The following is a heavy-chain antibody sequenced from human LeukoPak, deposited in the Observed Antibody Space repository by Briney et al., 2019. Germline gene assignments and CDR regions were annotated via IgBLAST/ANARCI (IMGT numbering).Heavy chain of an antibody. D-gene: IGHD1-7*01. CDR1: GGSFSGYY. V-gene: IGHV4-34*01. CDR2: INHSGST. Sequence: SETLSLTCAVYGGSFSGYYWSWIRQPPGKGLEGIGEINHSGSTNYNPSLKSRVTISVDTSKNQFSLKLSSVTAADTAVYYCARPITGTDYGGGNWFDPWGQGTLVTVSS. CDR3: ARPITGTDYGGGNWFDP. J-gene: IGHJ5*02.